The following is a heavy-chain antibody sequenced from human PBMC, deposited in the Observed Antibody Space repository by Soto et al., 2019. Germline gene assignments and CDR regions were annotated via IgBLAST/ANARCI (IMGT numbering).Heavy chain of an antibody. CDR1: GFSLSDYW. CDR3: VRAPEQRPIDF. J-gene: IGHJ4*01. V-gene: IGHV3-74*03. D-gene: IGHD6-19*01. CDR2: ISVDGHDT. Sequence: GSLRLSCAASGFSLSDYWMHWVRQVPGKGLLWVSRISVDGHDTTYADSVKGRFTISRDNAKNTLYLQMDSLRAEDTAVYYCVRAPEQRPIDFWGHGSQVTVSS.